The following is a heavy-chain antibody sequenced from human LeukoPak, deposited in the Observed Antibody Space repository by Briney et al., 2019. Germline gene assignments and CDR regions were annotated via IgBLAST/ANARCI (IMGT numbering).Heavy chain of an antibody. CDR1: GFTFSNYW. D-gene: IGHD3-22*01. Sequence: GGSLRLSFEGSGFTFSNYWMGWVRQAPGKGLQWVANIKTDGSEKYYVDSVKGRFTISRGNAKNSLYLQMNSLRAEDTVVYYCATYSSLNRREFQYWGQGTLLTVSS. CDR2: IKTDGSEK. J-gene: IGHJ1*01. V-gene: IGHV3-7*01. CDR3: ATYSSLNRREFQY.